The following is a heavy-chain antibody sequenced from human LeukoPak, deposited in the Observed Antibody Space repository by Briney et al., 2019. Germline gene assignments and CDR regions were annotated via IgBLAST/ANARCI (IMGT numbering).Heavy chain of an antibody. CDR3: ARGYSGITN. J-gene: IGHJ4*02. V-gene: IGHV1-8*02. CDR1: GGTFSTYA. CDR2: MNPNSGNT. D-gene: IGHD1-26*01. Sequence: ASVKVSCKASGGTFSTYAINWVRQATGQGLEWMGWMNPNSGNTGYAQKFQGRVTMTRNTSISTAYMELSSLRSEDTAVYYCARGYSGITNWGQGTLVTVSS.